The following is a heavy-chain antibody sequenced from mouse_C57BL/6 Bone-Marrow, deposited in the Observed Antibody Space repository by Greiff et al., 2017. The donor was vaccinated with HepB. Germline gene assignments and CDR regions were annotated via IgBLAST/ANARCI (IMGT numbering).Heavy chain of an antibody. Sequence: EVHLVESGPGLAKPSQTLSLTCSVTGYSITSDYWNWIRKFPGNKLEYMGYISYSGSTYYNPSLKSRISITRDTSKNQYYLQLNSVTTEDTATYYCARYMGTTERYFDVWGTGTTVTVSS. V-gene: IGHV3-8*01. D-gene: IGHD2-3*01. CDR1: GYSITSDY. J-gene: IGHJ1*03. CDR2: ISYSGST. CDR3: ARYMGTTERYFDV.